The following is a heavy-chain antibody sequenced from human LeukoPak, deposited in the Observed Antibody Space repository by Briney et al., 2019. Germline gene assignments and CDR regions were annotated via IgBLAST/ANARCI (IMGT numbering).Heavy chain of an antibody. CDR1: GGTFSSYA. V-gene: IGHV1-69*05. CDR3: ARGLHDYGGNDAFDI. Sequence: SVKVSCKASGGTFSSYAISWVRQAPGQGLEWMGGIIPIFGTANYAQKFQGRVTMTRDTSTSTVYMELSSLRSEDTAVYYCARGLHDYGGNDAFDIWGQGTMVTVSS. CDR2: IIPIFGTA. J-gene: IGHJ3*02. D-gene: IGHD4-23*01.